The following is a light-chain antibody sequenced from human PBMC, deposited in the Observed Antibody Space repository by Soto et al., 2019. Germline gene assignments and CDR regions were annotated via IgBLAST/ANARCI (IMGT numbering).Light chain of an antibody. V-gene: IGKV1-5*03. CDR2: KAS. CDR1: QSISSW. J-gene: IGKJ1*01. Sequence: DIQMTQSPSTLSASIGDRVTITCRASQSISSWLAWYQQKPGKAPKLLIYKASILESGVPSRFSGSGSGTEFTFTISSLQPEDFATYYCQQYNTYWTFGQGTKVEIK. CDR3: QQYNTYWT.